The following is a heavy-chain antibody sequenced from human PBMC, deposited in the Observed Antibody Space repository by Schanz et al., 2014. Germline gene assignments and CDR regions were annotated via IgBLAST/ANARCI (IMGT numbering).Heavy chain of an antibody. CDR3: ATEGPRGTRHPINYYYAMDN. D-gene: IGHD6-6*01. Sequence: VQLVDSGGGLVQPGGSLRLSCAASGFTFSDYYMTWIRQAPGKGLEWVANIKQDGSEKYYVDSVKGRFTISRDNAKKSMYLRMNSLRAEDTAVYYCATEGPRGTRHPINYYYAMDNWGQGTKVTV. CDR2: IKQDGSEK. CDR1: GFTFSDYY. V-gene: IGHV3-7*01. J-gene: IGHJ6*02.